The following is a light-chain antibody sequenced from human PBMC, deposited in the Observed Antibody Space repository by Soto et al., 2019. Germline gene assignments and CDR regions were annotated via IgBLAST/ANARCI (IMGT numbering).Light chain of an antibody. J-gene: IGLJ1*01. V-gene: IGLV2-14*01. Sequence: QSALTQPASVSGSPGQSIAISCTGTNSDVGAYNFVSWYQQYPGKAPKLIIHEVNNRPSGVSDRFSGSKSGNTASLTISGLHADDEDDYYCSSFTTSNPRVFGTGTKLTVL. CDR2: EVN. CDR1: NSDVGAYNF. CDR3: SSFTTSNPRV.